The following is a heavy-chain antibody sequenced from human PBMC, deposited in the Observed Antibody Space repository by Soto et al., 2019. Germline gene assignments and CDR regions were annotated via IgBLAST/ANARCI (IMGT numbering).Heavy chain of an antibody. Sequence: QVQLVESGGGLVKPGGSLRLSCAVSGFTFSDYYTTWIRHAPGKGLEWVSYISSSTSHTNYADSVKGRFTISRDNAKNSLFLQMNSLRAEDTVVYYCARGRGAAADYLDFWGQGTLVTVSS. V-gene: IGHV3-11*05. D-gene: IGHD6-25*01. CDR2: ISSSTSHT. CDR3: ARGRGAAADYLDF. J-gene: IGHJ4*02. CDR1: GFTFSDYY.